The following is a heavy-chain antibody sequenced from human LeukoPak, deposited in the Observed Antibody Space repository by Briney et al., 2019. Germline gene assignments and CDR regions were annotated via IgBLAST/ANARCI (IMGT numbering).Heavy chain of an antibody. Sequence: GGSLRLSCAASGFTFSSYAMNWVRQAPGKGLEWVSGISGSGGSTYYADSVKGRFTISRDNSRNTVYLQMNSLRPEDTAVYYFEKDQGYDSGWVDYWGQGTLVTVSS. CDR3: EKDQGYDSGWVDY. CDR2: ISGSGGST. CDR1: GFTFSSYA. V-gene: IGHV3-23*01. D-gene: IGHD6-19*01. J-gene: IGHJ4*02.